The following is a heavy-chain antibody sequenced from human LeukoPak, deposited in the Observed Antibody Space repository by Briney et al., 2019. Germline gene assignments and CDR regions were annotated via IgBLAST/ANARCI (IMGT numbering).Heavy chain of an antibody. CDR1: GFTFSSYW. D-gene: IGHD3-10*01. CDR2: IKLDGSEK. V-gene: IGHV3-7*01. CDR3: AKDGRQRKTYFYGSGSANAFDI. J-gene: IGHJ3*02. Sequence: PGGSLRLSCAASGFTFSSYWMSWVRQAPGKGLEWVANIKLDGSEKYYVDSVKGRYTISRDNAKKSLYLQMNSLRAEDTAVYFCAKDGRQRKTYFYGSGSANAFDIWGQGTMVTVSS.